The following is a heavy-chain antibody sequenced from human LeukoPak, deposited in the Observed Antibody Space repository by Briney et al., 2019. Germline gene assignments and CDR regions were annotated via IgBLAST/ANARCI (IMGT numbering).Heavy chain of an antibody. D-gene: IGHD3-10*01. CDR2: IKQDGSEK. J-gene: IGHJ4*02. V-gene: IGHV3-7*04. CDR3: ARDRYYYGSGSPILGY. CDR1: GFTFSSYW. Sequence: PGGSLRLSCAASGFTFSSYWMRWVRQAPGKGLEWVANIKQDGSEKYYVDSVKGRFTISRDNAKNSLYLQMNSLRAEDTAVYYCARDRYYYGSGSPILGYWGQGTLVTVSS.